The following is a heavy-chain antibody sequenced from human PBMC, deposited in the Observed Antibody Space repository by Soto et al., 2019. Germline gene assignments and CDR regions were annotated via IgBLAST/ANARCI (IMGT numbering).Heavy chain of an antibody. CDR3: ASLATYYDSSGYFPEYFQH. V-gene: IGHV3-7*01. CDR2: IKQDGSEK. J-gene: IGHJ1*01. CDR1: GFTFSSYW. D-gene: IGHD3-22*01. Sequence: GGSLRLSCAASGFTFSSYWMSWVRQAPGKGLEWVANIKQDGSEKYYVDSVKGRFTISRDNAKNSLYLQMNSLRAEDTAVYYCASLATYYDSSGYFPEYFQHWGQGTLVTVS.